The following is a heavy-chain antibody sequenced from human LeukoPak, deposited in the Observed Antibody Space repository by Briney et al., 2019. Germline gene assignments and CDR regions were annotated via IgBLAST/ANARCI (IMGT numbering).Heavy chain of an antibody. CDR1: GGSISSYY. Sequence: PSETLSLTCTVSGGSISSYYWSWLRQPPGKGLEWIGYIYYSGSTNYNPSLKSRVTISVDTSKNQFSLKLSSMTAADTAVYYCARYYDFWSGYPDYWGQGTLVTVSS. V-gene: IGHV4-59*01. J-gene: IGHJ4*02. CDR3: ARYYDFWSGYPDY. CDR2: IYYSGST. D-gene: IGHD3-3*01.